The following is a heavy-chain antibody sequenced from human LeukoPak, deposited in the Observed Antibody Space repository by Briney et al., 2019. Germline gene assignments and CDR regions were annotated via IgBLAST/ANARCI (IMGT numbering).Heavy chain of an antibody. CDR2: IYYSGST. Sequence: SQTLSLTCTVSGGSISSGDYYWSWIRQPPGKGLEWTGYIYYSGSTYYNPSLKSRVTISVDTSKNQFSLKLSSVTAADTAVYYCARVGCSGGSCYPYYWGQGTLVTVSS. D-gene: IGHD2-15*01. J-gene: IGHJ4*02. V-gene: IGHV4-30-4*01. CDR3: ARVGCSGGSCYPYY. CDR1: GGSISSGDYY.